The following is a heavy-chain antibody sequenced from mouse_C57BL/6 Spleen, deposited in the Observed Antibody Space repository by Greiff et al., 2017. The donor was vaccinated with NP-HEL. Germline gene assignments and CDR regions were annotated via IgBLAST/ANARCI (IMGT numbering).Heavy chain of an antibody. CDR2: INPSTGGT. Sequence: VQLQQSGPELVKPGASVKISCKASGYSFTGYYMNWVKQSPEKSLEWIGEINPSTGGTTYNQKFKAKATLTVDKSSSTAYRPLKSLTSEDSAVYYCARDYGKCYFDYWGQGTTLTVSS. CDR3: ARDYGKCYFDY. CDR1: GYSFTGYY. J-gene: IGHJ2*01. D-gene: IGHD2-1*01. V-gene: IGHV1-42*01.